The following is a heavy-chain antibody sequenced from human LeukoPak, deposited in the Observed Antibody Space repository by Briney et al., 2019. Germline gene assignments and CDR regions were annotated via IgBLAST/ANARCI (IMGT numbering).Heavy chain of an antibody. CDR3: ARHLVYVAGYMDV. J-gene: IGHJ6*03. CDR1: GYTFTNYW. D-gene: IGHD2/OR15-2a*01. Sequence: GESLKISCKGSGYTFTNYWIGWVRQMPGKGLEWMGIIYPGDSETRYSPSFQGQVTISADKSITTAYLQWSSLKASDSAIYYCARHLVYVAGYMDVWGKGTTVIVSS. V-gene: IGHV5-51*01. CDR2: IYPGDSET.